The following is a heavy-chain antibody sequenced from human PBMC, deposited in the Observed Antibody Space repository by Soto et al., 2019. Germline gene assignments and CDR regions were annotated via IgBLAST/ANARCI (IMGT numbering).Heavy chain of an antibody. J-gene: IGHJ3*02. Sequence: ASVKVSCKASGYTFTSYAMHWVRQAPGQRLEWMGWIDAGNGNTKYSQKFQGRVTITRDTSASTAYMELSSLRSEDTAVYYCASRPAAYGAFEIWGQGTMVPVSS. CDR3: ASRPAAYGAFEI. D-gene: IGHD2-2*01. V-gene: IGHV1-3*01. CDR2: IDAGNGNT. CDR1: GYTFTSYA.